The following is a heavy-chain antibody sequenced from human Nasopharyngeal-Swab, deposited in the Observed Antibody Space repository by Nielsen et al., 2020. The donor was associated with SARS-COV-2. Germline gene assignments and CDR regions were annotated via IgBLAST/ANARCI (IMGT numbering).Heavy chain of an antibody. CDR2: IWYDGSNK. J-gene: IGHJ4*02. V-gene: IGHV3-33*01. D-gene: IGHD3-10*01. Sequence: LSLTCAASGFTFSSYGMHWVRQAPGKGLEWVAVIWYDGSNKYYADSVKGRFTISRDNSKNTLYLQMNSLRAEDTAVYYCARAMLSGGVLWFGELLNSLDYWGQGTLVTVSS. CDR1: GFTFSSYG. CDR3: ARAMLSGGVLWFGELLNSLDY.